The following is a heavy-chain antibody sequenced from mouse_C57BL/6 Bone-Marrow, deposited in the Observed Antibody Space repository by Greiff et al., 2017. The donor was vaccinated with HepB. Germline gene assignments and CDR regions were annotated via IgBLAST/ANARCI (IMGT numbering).Heavy chain of an antibody. CDR2: ISSGSSTI. CDR1: GFTFSDYG. Sequence: EVKVVESGGGLVKPGGSLKLSCAASGFTFSDYGMHWVCQAPEKGLEWVAYISSGSSTIYYADTVKGRFTISRDNAKNTLFLQMTSLRSEDTAMYYCAREGILNWYFDVWGTGTTVTVSS. J-gene: IGHJ1*03. CDR3: AREGILNWYFDV. D-gene: IGHD1-1*01. V-gene: IGHV5-17*01.